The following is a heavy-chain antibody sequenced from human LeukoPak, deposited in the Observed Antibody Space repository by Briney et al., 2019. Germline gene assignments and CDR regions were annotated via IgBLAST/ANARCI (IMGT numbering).Heavy chain of an antibody. J-gene: IGHJ6*02. D-gene: IGHD3-3*01. CDR3: ARDISVCDFWSGYYTGKHYYYGMDV. CDR1: GYTFTSYD. V-gene: IGHV1-8*01. Sequence: ASVKVSCKASGYTFTSYDINWVRQATGQGLEWMGWMNPNSGNTGYAQKFQGRVTMTRNTSISTAYMELSSLRSEDTAVYYCARDISVCDFWSGYYTGKHYYYGMDVWGQGTTVTVSS. CDR2: MNPNSGNT.